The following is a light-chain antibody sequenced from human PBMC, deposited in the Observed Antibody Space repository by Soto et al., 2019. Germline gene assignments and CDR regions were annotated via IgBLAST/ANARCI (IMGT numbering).Light chain of an antibody. Sequence: EIVLTQSPATLSLSPGERATLSCRASQSVSSSNLAWYQQKPGQAPRLVISGASSRAAGLPDRFSCSGSGTDFTLTISRLEPEDFAVYYCQHYDDSPPRYTFGQGTKLEIK. V-gene: IGKV3-20*01. J-gene: IGKJ2*01. CDR2: GAS. CDR3: QHYDDSPPRYT. CDR1: QSVSSSN.